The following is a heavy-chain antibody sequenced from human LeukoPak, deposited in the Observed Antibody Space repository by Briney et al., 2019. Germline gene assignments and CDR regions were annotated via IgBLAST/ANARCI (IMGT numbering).Heavy chain of an antibody. CDR2: ISGGGVTT. CDR3: ARESPVAAVGRSWFDP. V-gene: IGHV3-23*01. Sequence: GGSLRLSCAASGFTFSSYAMSWVRQAPGKGLEWVSTISGGGVTTYYADSVKGRLTISRDNSKNTVYLQMNSLRDDDTAVYFCARESPVAAVGRSWFDPWGQGTLVTVSS. CDR1: GFTFSSYA. D-gene: IGHD6-13*01. J-gene: IGHJ5*02.